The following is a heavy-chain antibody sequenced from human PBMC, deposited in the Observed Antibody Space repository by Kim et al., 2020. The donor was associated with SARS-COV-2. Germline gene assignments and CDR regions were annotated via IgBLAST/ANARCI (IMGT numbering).Heavy chain of an antibody. V-gene: IGHV3-9*01. CDR3: AKDNTIVVVLAVPGAFDI. CDR2: ISWNSGSI. D-gene: IGHD2-2*01. Sequence: GGSLRLSCAASGFTFGDYAMHWVRQAPGKGLEWVSGISWNSGSIDYADSVKGRFTISRDNAKNSLYLQMNGLRAEDTALYYCAKDNTIVVVLAVPGAFDIWGQGTMVTVSS. CDR1: GFTFGDYA. J-gene: IGHJ3*02.